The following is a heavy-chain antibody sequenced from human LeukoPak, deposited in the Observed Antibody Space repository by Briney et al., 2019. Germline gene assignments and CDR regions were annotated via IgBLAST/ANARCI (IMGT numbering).Heavy chain of an antibody. CDR2: ITGSGSST. V-gene: IGHV3-23*01. D-gene: IGHD6-13*01. CDR3: ARERQSSSWSHFDY. J-gene: IGHJ4*02. CDR1: GFTFNNYG. Sequence: GGSLRLSCAASGFTFNNYGMNWVRQAPGKGLEWVSLITGSGSSTFYADSVKGRFTISRDNSKNTLYLQMNSLRAEDTAVYYCARERQSSSWSHFDYWGQGTLVTVSS.